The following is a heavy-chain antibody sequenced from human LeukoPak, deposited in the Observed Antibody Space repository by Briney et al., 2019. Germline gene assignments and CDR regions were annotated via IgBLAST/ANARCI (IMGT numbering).Heavy chain of an antibody. V-gene: IGHV1-2*02. CDR1: GYTFTGYY. J-gene: IGHJ6*02. D-gene: IGHD6-19*01. Sequence: ASVKASCKASGYTFTGYYMHWVRQAPGQGLEWMGWINPNSGGTNYAQKFQGRVTMTRDTSISTAYMELSRLRSDDTAVYYCARDQWTPGYYYHGMDVWGQGTTVTVSS. CDR3: ARDQWTPGYYYHGMDV. CDR2: INPNSGGT.